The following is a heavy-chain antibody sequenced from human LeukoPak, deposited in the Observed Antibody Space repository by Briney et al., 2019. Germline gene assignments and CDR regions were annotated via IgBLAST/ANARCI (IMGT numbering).Heavy chain of an antibody. CDR2: INPNSGGT. Sequence: ASVKVSCTASGYTFTGYYMHWVRQAPGQGLEWMGWINPNSGGTNYAQKFQGRVTMTRDTSISTAYMELSRQRSDDTAVYYCARAANDYDDYDFDYWGQGTLVTVSS. CDR1: GYTFTGYY. J-gene: IGHJ4*02. CDR3: ARAANDYDDYDFDY. V-gene: IGHV1-2*02. D-gene: IGHD4-17*01.